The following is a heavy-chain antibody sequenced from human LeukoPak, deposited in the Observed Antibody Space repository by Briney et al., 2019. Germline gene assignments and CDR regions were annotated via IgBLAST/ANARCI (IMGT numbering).Heavy chain of an antibody. D-gene: IGHD3-16*01. V-gene: IGHV1-18*01. CDR3: ARDKRREYYDYPRPPLQH. J-gene: IGHJ1*01. CDR1: GYTFTSYG. Sequence: GASVKVSCKASGYTFTSYGITWVRQAPGQGLEWMGWISAYNGNTNYAQKLQGRVTMTTDTSTSTAYMELRSLRSDDTAVYYCARDKRREYYDYPRPPLQHWGQGTLVTVSS. CDR2: ISAYNGNT.